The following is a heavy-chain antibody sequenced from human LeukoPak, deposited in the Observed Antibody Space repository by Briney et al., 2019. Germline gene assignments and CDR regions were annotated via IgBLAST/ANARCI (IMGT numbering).Heavy chain of an antibody. Sequence: GASVKVSCKASGYTFTGYYMHWVRQATGQGLEWMGWMNPNSGNTGYAQKFQGRVTMTRNTSISTAYMELSSLRSEDTAVYYCASRSGLDGGWGQGTLVTVSS. V-gene: IGHV1-8*02. D-gene: IGHD2-15*01. CDR1: GYTFTGYY. J-gene: IGHJ4*02. CDR3: ASRSGLDGG. CDR2: MNPNSGNT.